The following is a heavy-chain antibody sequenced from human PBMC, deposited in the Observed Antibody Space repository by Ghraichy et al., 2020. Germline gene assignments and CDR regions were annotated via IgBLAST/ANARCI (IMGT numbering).Heavy chain of an antibody. V-gene: IGHV3-48*02. Sequence: GGSLRLSCAASGFTFSYYSMHWVRQAPGKGPECVSYISSSSTTTYYADSVEGRFTISRDNAKSSLYLQMNSLRDEDTAFYYCARGSDFYDATPPGPDYWGQGTLGTVSS. J-gene: IGHJ4*02. D-gene: IGHD2-15*01. CDR2: ISSSSTTT. CDR3: ARGSDFYDATPPGPDY. CDR1: GFTFSYYS.